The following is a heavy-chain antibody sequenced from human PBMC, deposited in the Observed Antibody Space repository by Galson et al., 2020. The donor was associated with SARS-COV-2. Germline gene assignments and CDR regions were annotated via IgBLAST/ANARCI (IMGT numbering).Heavy chain of an antibody. CDR1: GGSISSYY. D-gene: IGHD2-2*01. V-gene: IGHV4-59*01. J-gene: IGHJ1*01. Sequence: SETLSLTCTVSGGSISSYYWSWIRQPPGKGLEWIGYIYYSGSTNYNPSLKSRVTISVDTSKNQFSLKLSSVTAADTAVYYCARVSFFCSSTSCHKYFQHWGQGTLVTVSS. CDR2: IYYSGST. CDR3: ARVSFFCSSTSCHKYFQH.